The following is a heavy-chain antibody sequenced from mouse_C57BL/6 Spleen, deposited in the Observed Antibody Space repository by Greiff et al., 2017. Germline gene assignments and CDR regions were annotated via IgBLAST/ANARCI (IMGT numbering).Heavy chain of an antibody. CDR1: GFTFSDYG. Sequence: EVKLVESGGGLVKPGGSLKLSCAASGFTFSDYGMHWVRQAPEKGLEWVAYISSGSSTIYYADTVKGRFTISRDNAKNTLFLQMTSLRSEDTAMYYCASGITTVPYFDYWGQGTTGTVAS. D-gene: IGHD1-1*01. CDR3: ASGITTVPYFDY. V-gene: IGHV5-17*01. J-gene: IGHJ2*01. CDR2: ISSGSSTI.